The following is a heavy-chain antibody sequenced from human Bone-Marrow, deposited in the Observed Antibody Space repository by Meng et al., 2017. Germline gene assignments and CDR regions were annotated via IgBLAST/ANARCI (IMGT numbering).Heavy chain of an antibody. V-gene: IGHV3-48*03. J-gene: IGHJ6*02. Sequence: GESLKISCAASGFTFSSYEMNWVRQAPGKGLEWVSYISSSGSTIYYADSVKGRFTISRDNAKNSLYRQMNSLRAEDTAVYYCARDRSYSSGGGMDVWGQGTTVTVSS. CDR2: ISSSGSTI. CDR3: ARDRSYSSGGGMDV. CDR1: GFTFSSYE. D-gene: IGHD6-19*01.